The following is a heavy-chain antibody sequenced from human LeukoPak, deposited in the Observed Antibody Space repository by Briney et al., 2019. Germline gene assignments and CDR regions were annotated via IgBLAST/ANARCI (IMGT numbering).Heavy chain of an antibody. Sequence: GGSLRLSCAASGFTFSSYWMSWVRQAPGKGLEWVANIKQDGSEKYYVDSVKGRFTISRDNAKNSLYLQMNSLRAEDTAVYYCARDLIVGATTSAGVWGQGTLVTVSS. CDR2: IKQDGSEK. CDR3: ARDLIVGATTSAGV. D-gene: IGHD1-26*01. J-gene: IGHJ4*02. V-gene: IGHV3-7*01. CDR1: GFTFSSYW.